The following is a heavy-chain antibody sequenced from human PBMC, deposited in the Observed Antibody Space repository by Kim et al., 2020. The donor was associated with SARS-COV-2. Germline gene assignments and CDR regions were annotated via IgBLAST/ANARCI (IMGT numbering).Heavy chain of an antibody. CDR2: VNHRGTT. J-gene: IGHJ3*02. D-gene: IGHD3-10*01. V-gene: IGHV4-34*01. CDR1: GESIRNFY. Sequence: SETLSLTCAVSGESIRNFYWSWIRQPPGKGLEWIGEVNHRGTTNYNPSLKSRVTISVDTSKNQFSLKLNSVTAAGTAVYYCSRETSRGDDAFDIWGEGAMFTLSS. CDR3: SRETSRGDDAFDI.